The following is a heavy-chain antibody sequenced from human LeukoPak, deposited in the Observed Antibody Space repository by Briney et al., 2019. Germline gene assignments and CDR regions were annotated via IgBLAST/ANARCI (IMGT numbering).Heavy chain of an antibody. Sequence: SETLSLTCTVSGGSISSYYWSWIRQPPGKGLEWIGYIYYSGSTNYNPSLKSRVTISVDTSRNQFSLKLSSVTAADTAVYYCARREAGYYDSSGYYHYWGQGTLVTVSS. J-gene: IGHJ4*02. CDR2: IYYSGST. CDR3: ARREAGYYDSSGYYHY. D-gene: IGHD3-22*01. V-gene: IGHV4-59*12. CDR1: GGSISSYY.